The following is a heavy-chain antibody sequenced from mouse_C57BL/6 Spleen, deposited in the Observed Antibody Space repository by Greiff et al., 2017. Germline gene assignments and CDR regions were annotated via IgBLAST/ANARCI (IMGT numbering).Heavy chain of an antibody. D-gene: IGHD2-5*01. CDR3: AREEVYSNYVWFAY. J-gene: IGHJ3*01. CDR2: ISDGGSYT. Sequence: EVQLVESGGGLVKPGGSLKLSCAASGFSFSSYAMSWVRQTPEKRLEWVATISDGGSYTYYPDNVKGRFTISRDNAKNNLYLQMSHLKSEDTAMYYCAREEVYSNYVWFAYWGQGTLVTVSA. V-gene: IGHV5-4*01. CDR1: GFSFSSYA.